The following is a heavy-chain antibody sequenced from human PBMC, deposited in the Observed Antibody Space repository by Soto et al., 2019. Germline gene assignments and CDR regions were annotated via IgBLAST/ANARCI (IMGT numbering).Heavy chain of an antibody. Sequence: GESLKISCKGSGYSFTSYWIGWVRQMPGKGLEWMGIIYPGDSDTRYSPSSQGQVTISADKSISTAYLQWSSLKASDTAMYYCASTIFGVANYYYYGMDVWGQGTTVTVSS. CDR2: IYPGDSDT. D-gene: IGHD3-3*01. CDR3: ASTIFGVANYYYYGMDV. CDR1: GYSFTSYW. J-gene: IGHJ6*02. V-gene: IGHV5-51*01.